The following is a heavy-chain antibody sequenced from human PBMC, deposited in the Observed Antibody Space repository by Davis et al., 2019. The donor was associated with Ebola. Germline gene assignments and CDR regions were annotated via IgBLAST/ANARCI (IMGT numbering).Heavy chain of an antibody. J-gene: IGHJ4*02. V-gene: IGHV1-18*04. CDR1: GYPFTSSA. Sequence: AASVKVSCKASGYPFTSSAVTWVQQAPGQGLQWMGWISPHTGNTNYAQKFQGRVTLTTDTSTDTAYMELSSLRSDDTAVYYCASYRWGRDLDYWGQGTLVTVSS. D-gene: IGHD3-16*01. CDR3: ASYRWGRDLDY. CDR2: ISPHTGNT.